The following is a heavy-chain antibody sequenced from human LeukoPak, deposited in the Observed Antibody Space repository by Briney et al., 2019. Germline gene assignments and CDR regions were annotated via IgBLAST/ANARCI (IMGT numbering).Heavy chain of an antibody. CDR1: DFTLSNAW. J-gene: IGHJ6*02. D-gene: IGHD5-12*01. V-gene: IGHV3-15*07. CDR3: MGGYDWSHDYYGMDV. CDR2: IKSKIDGGTK. Sequence: GGSLRLSCAASDFTLSNAWMHWVRQAPGKGLEWVGRIKSKIDGGTKDYAAPVKGRFTISRDDSKNTLYLQMNSLKSDGTAVYYCMGGYDWSHDYYGMDVWGQGTTVTVSS.